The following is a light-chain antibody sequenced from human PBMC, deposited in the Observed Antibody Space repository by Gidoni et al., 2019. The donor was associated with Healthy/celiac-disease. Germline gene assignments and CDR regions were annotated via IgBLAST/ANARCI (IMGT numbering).Light chain of an antibody. CDR2: AAS. J-gene: IGKJ5*01. V-gene: IGKV1-9*01. CDR3: QQLNSYTIT. CDR1: QGISSY. Sequence: DIQLTKSPSFLSASVGDRVTITCRASQGISSYLACYQQKPGKAPNLLIYAASSLQRGVPSRFSGSGSATEFTLTISSLQPADFATSYCQQLNSYTITFGQGTRLEIK.